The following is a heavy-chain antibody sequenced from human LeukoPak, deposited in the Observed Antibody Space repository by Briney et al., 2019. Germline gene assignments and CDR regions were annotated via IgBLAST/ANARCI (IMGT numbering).Heavy chain of an antibody. CDR2: INHSGST. Sequence: PSETLSLTCAVYGGSFSGYYWSWIRQPPGKGLEWIGEINHSGSTNYNPSLKSRVTISVDTSKNQFSLKLSSVTAADTAVYYCARVYRIAADGTGWFHPWGQGTLVTVSS. J-gene: IGHJ5*02. CDR1: GGSFSGYY. CDR3: ARVYRIAADGTGWFHP. D-gene: IGHD6-13*01. V-gene: IGHV4-34*01.